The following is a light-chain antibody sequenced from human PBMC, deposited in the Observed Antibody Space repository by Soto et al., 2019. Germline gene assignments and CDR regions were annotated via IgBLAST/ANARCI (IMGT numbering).Light chain of an antibody. V-gene: IGKV1-5*01. CDR1: QTVERW. J-gene: IGKJ3*01. CDR3: QQYDNLLFT. CDR2: DVS. Sequence: DIQMTQSPSTLPASVGDRVTISCRASQTVERWLAWYQQKPGKAPKLLISDVSTLERGVPSRFSGSGSATEFTLTISGLQSDDFATYYCQQYDNLLFTFGPGTKVDVK.